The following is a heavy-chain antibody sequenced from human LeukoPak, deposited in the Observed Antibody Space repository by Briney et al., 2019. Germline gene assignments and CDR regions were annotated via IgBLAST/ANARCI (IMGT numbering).Heavy chain of an antibody. D-gene: IGHD4-23*01. CDR1: GYSFISYW. J-gene: IGHJ3*02. CDR2: NYSGGSDT. V-gene: IGHV5-51*01. CDR3: VRRDGGSDAFDI. Sequence: GESLMISCKGSGYSFISYWIGWVRPMPGKGLEWMWVNYSGGSDTKYSPSLQGQVTISADTSISTAYLQWRSLQASDTAMYYCVRRDGGSDAFDIWGQGTMVTVSS.